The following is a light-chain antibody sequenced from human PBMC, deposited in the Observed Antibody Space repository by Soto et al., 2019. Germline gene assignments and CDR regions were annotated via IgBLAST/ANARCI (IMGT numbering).Light chain of an antibody. Sequence: EIMMTQSPATLSVTTGERATLSCRPSQSVSSNLACYQQKPVQAPRLLXYGAATRATGSPARFCGSGSGTELTLTISILQSEDFAVYYCQQYNNWLTWTFGQGTKVDIK. J-gene: IGKJ1*01. CDR2: GAA. CDR3: QQYNNWLTWT. CDR1: QSVSSN. V-gene: IGKV3-15*01.